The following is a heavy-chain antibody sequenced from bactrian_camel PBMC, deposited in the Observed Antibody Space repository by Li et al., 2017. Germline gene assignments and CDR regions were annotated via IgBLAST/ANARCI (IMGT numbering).Heavy chain of an antibody. J-gene: IGHJ4*01. CDR3: AADRRRHGPPSLRPGDYSV. CDR2: LASDGSS. CDR1: YFPYDTNNR. D-gene: IGHD2*01. Sequence: VQLVESGGGSVQAGGSLRLSCLVLYFPYDTNNRMGWFRQVPGKEREGVASLASDGSSIYANSQKGRFSISKDNARNWLDLQMESLEPGDTARYYCAADRRRHGPPSLRPGDYSVWGQGTQVTVSS. V-gene: IGHV3S53*01.